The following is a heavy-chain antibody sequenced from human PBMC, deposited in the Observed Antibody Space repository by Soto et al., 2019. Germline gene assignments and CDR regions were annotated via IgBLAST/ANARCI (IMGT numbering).Heavy chain of an antibody. Sequence: ASVKVSCKASGYTFSTSGITWVRQAPGQGLEWMGWISDHNGDTKYAQKLQGRVTMTTDTSTSTAYMELRSLRSDDTAIYYCARCGNWNYASDSWGQGTLVTVSS. D-gene: IGHD1-7*01. V-gene: IGHV1-18*01. CDR1: GYTFSTSG. CDR3: ARCGNWNYASDS. CDR2: ISDHNGDT. J-gene: IGHJ4*02.